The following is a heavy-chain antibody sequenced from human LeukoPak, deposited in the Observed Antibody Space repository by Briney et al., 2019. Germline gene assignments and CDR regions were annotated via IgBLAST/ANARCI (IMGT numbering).Heavy chain of an antibody. D-gene: IGHD2-21*01. V-gene: IGHV3-74*01. CDR2: ISSDGWST. J-gene: IGHJ4*02. CDR1: GFIFSSHW. Sequence: QPGGSLRLSCAASGFIFSSHWMHWVRQAPGKGLAWVSRISSDGWSTSYADSVKGRFTASRDNAENTLYLQMNSLRAEDTAVYYCARVSQFPGISSDYWGQGSLVTVSS. CDR3: ARVSQFPGISSDY.